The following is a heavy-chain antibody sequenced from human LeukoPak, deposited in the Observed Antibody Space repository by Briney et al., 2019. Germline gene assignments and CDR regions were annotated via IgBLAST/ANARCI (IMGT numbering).Heavy chain of an antibody. CDR3: ARDQCSGGSCYYDY. CDR2: ISYDGSNK. Sequence: GGSLRLSCAASGFTFSSFAINWVRQAPGKGLEWVAVISYDGSNKYYADSVKGRFTISRDNSKNTLYLQMNSLRAEDTAVYYCARDQCSGGSCYYDYWGQGTLVTVSS. J-gene: IGHJ4*02. D-gene: IGHD2-15*01. V-gene: IGHV3-30*04. CDR1: GFTFSSFA.